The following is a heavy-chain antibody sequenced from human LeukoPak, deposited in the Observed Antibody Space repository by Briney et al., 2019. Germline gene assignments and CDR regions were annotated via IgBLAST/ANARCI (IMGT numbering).Heavy chain of an antibody. J-gene: IGHJ4*02. V-gene: IGHV3-23*01. Sequence: GGSLRLSCAASGFTFSSYAMSWVRQAPGKGLEWVSTISGSGDSTYYADSVKGRFTISRDNSKNTLYLQMNSLRAEDTAVYYCSKVPPDDSSGYYFYYFDYWGQGTLVTVSS. CDR3: SKVPPDDSSGYYFYYFDY. CDR2: ISGSGDST. D-gene: IGHD3-22*01. CDR1: GFTFSSYA.